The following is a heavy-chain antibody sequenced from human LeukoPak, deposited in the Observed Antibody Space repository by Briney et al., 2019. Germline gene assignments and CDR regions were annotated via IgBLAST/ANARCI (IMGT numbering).Heavy chain of an antibody. Sequence: SVTLSLTCAVCGGSFSGYYWGWIRQPPGKGLEWIGSIYYSGSTYYNPSLKSRVTISVDTSKNQFSLKLSSVTAADTAVYYCARGPGLLRFLEWSMGYFDYWGQGTLVTVSS. V-gene: IGHV4-39*01. CDR1: GGSFSGYY. CDR3: ARGPGLLRFLEWSMGYFDY. J-gene: IGHJ4*02. CDR2: IYYSGST. D-gene: IGHD3-3*01.